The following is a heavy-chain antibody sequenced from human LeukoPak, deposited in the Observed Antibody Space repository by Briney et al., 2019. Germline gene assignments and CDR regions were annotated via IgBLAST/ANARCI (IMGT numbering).Heavy chain of an antibody. V-gene: IGHV3-30*18. CDR2: ISYDGSNK. D-gene: IGHD1-26*01. J-gene: IGHJ4*02. CDR3: AKAGLSWEPNYFDY. CDR1: GFTFSSYG. Sequence: GGSLRLSCAASGFTFSSYGMHWVRQAPGKGLEWVAVISYDGSNKYYADSVKGRFTISRDNSKNTLYLQINSLRAEDTAVYYCAKAGLSWEPNYFDYWGQGTLVTVSS.